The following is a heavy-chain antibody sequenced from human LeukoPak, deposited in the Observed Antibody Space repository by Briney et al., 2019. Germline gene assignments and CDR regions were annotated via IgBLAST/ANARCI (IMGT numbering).Heavy chain of an antibody. D-gene: IGHD6-13*01. Sequence: GASVKVSCKASGYTFTGYYMHWVRQAPGQGLEWMGWINPNSGGTNYAQKFQGRVTMTRDTSISTAYMELSRLRSDDTAVYYCARYLAAAQHNWFDPWGQGTLVTVSS. J-gene: IGHJ5*02. CDR2: INPNSGGT. V-gene: IGHV1-2*02. CDR3: ARYLAAAQHNWFDP. CDR1: GYTFTGYY.